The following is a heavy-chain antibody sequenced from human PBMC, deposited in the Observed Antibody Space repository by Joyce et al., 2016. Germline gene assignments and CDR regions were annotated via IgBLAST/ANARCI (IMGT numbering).Heavy chain of an antibody. CDR2: INHSGST. J-gene: IGHJ4*02. D-gene: IGHD4-11*01. Sequence: QVQLQQWGAGLLKPSETLSLTCAVYGGSFSGYYWSWIRQPPGKGLEWIGEINHSGSTNYNPSLESRVTISGDTSKNQFSLRLSSVTAADTAVYYCARGLSAFDYSNYAGYDYWGQGTLVTVSS. CDR3: ARGLSAFDYSNYAGYDY. V-gene: IGHV4-34*01. CDR1: GGSFSGYY.